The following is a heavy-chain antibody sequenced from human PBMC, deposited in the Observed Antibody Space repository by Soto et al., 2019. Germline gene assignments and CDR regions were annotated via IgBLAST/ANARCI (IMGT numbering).Heavy chain of an antibody. Sequence: GGSLRLSCAASGFTFSDYYMSWIRQAPGKGLEWVSYISSSGSTIYYADSVKGRFTISRDNAKNSLYLQMNSLRAEDTAVYYCASLTAAMPVFDYWGQGTLVNVSS. J-gene: IGHJ4*02. CDR3: ASLTAAMPVFDY. D-gene: IGHD2-2*01. V-gene: IGHV3-11*01. CDR1: GFTFSDYY. CDR2: ISSSGSTI.